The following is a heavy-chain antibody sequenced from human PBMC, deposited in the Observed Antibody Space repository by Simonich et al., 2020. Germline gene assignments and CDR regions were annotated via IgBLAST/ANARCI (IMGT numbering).Heavy chain of an antibody. CDR3: ARGKGWKNAFDI. J-gene: IGHJ3*02. D-gene: IGHD1-1*01. CDR2: INHSEST. Sequence: QVQLQQWGAGLLKPSETLSLTCAVYGGSFSGYYWSWIRQPPGKGLEWIGEINHSESTNDNPSLKSRVTISVDTSKNQCSLKRSSVTAADTAVYYCARGKGWKNAFDIWGQGTMVTVSS. CDR1: GGSFSGYY. V-gene: IGHV4-34*01.